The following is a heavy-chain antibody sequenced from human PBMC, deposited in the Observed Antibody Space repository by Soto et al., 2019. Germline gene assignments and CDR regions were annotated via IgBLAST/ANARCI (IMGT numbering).Heavy chain of an antibody. CDR3: AHRGYGDYPRDNWFDP. CDR1: GFSLSTGGRG. CDR2: IYWNDDK. Sequence: QITLKESGPTLVTPTQALTLTCSFSGFSLSTGGRGVGWIRQPLGKALEWLAVIYWNDDKRFSPSLKSRLTISKDTSKNQVVLTMTNMDPVDTATYYCAHRGYGDYPRDNWFDPWGQGTLVTVSS. D-gene: IGHD4-17*01. V-gene: IGHV2-5*01. J-gene: IGHJ5*02.